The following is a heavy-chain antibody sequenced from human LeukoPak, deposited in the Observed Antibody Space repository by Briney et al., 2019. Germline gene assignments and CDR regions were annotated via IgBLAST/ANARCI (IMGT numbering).Heavy chain of an antibody. CDR2: ISGSGGST. J-gene: IGHJ4*02. Sequence: GGSLGLSCAASGFTFSNYAMSWVRQAPEKGLEWVSEISGSGGSTYYADSVKGQFTISRDNSKNTLYLQMNSLRAEDTALYYCAKVTAVAGKGYYFDYWGQGTLVTVSS. D-gene: IGHD6-19*01. V-gene: IGHV3-23*01. CDR1: GFTFSNYA. CDR3: AKVTAVAGKGYYFDY.